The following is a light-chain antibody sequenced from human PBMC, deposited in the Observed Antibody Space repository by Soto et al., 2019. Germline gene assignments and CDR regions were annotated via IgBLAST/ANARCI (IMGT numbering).Light chain of an antibody. V-gene: IGKV1-5*01. J-gene: IGKJ1*01. Sequence: DIQMTQAPSTLSASIGDRVIITCRASQSISHWLAWYQQKPGKAPKLLISDASILESGVPSRFSGSTSGTEFTLTIRSLQPDDFATYYCQQYHTYRTFGQGTKVEIK. CDR2: DAS. CDR3: QQYHTYRT. CDR1: QSISHW.